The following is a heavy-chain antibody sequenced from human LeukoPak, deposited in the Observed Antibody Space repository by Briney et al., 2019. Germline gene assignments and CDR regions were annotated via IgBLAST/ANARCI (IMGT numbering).Heavy chain of an antibody. CDR3: ARERYSSGCPDY. Sequence: PSDTLSLTCTVSGGSISSSSYYWGWIRQPPGKGLEWIGSIYYSGSTYYNPSLKSRVTISVDTSKNQFSLKLSSVTAADTAVYCCARERYSSGCPDYWGQGTLVTVSS. J-gene: IGHJ4*02. D-gene: IGHD6-19*01. V-gene: IGHV4-39*02. CDR1: GGSISSSSYY. CDR2: IYYSGST.